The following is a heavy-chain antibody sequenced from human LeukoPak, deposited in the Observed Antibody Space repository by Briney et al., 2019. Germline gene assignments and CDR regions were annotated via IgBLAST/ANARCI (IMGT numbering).Heavy chain of an antibody. CDR2: INPNSGGT. CDR1: GYTFTSYD. J-gene: IGHJ4*02. D-gene: IGHD6-19*01. Sequence: ASVKVSCEASGYTFTSYDINWVRQAPGQGLEWMGWINPNSGGTNYAQKFQGWVTMTRDTSISTAYMELSRLRSDDTAVYYCARDISGWYLFDYWGQGTLVTVSS. CDR3: ARDISGWYLFDY. V-gene: IGHV1-2*04.